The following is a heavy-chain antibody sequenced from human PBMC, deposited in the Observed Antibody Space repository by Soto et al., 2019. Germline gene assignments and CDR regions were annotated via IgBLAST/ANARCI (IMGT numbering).Heavy chain of an antibody. J-gene: IGHJ4*02. CDR2: IYNDGST. CDR1: GITVSSDY. D-gene: IGHD3-10*01. V-gene: IGHV3-66*01. CDR3: ARDLSSEGPRHDFYS. Sequence: VQLVESGGDLVQPGGSLRLACTASGITVSSDYMSCVRQAPRKGPERFSVIYNDGSTQYAHSVKCRFTISREESKNRVYLQMTCPIVEDTAIYYCARDLSSEGPRHDFYSWVQGTPVPVTS.